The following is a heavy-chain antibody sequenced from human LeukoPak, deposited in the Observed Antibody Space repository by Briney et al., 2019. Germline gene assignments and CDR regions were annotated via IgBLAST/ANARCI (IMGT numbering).Heavy chain of an antibody. D-gene: IGHD1-14*01. CDR3: ARQPRYLDAFDI. J-gene: IGHJ3*02. CDR2: IYYSGST. V-gene: IGHV4-59*08. Sequence: SETLSLTCTVSGGSISSYYWSWIRQPPGKGLEWIGYIYYSGSTNYNPSLKSRVTISVDTSKNRFSLKLTSVTGADTAVYYCARQPRYLDAFDIWGQGTMVTVSS. CDR1: GGSISSYY.